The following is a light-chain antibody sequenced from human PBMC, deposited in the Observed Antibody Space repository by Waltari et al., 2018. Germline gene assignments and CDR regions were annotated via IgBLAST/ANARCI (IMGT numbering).Light chain of an antibody. Sequence: FILTQPHSVSGSPGTTVTISCTRIGGSIATNYVQWLQQRPGSSPATLMYENKSRPSGVPDRFSGSIDSSSNSGSLTVSGLRIDDDGDYYCQSYDNSNLAVFGGGTKLTVL. CDR2: ENK. CDR3: QSYDNSNLAV. J-gene: IGLJ3*02. V-gene: IGLV6-57*01. CDR1: GGSIATNY.